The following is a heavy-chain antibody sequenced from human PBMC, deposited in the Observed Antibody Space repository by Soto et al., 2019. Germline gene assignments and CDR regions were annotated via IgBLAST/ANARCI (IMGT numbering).Heavy chain of an antibody. J-gene: IGHJ5*01. CDR2: IIPFFGTT. D-gene: IGHD3-22*01. Sequence: QVQLVQSGAEVKKPGSSVKVSCKASGGTFSTYAINWVRQAPGQGLEWMGGIIPFFGTTNYAQRFQGRVTITADESTGTAYMELSSLTSEDTALYYCAPPPPYDSSAYCDFFDGWGHGPQVTVSS. CDR1: GGTFSTYA. V-gene: IGHV1-69*12. CDR3: APPPPYDSSAYCDFFDG.